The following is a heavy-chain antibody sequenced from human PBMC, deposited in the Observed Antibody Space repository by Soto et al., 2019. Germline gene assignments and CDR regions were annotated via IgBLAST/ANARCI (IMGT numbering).Heavy chain of an antibody. CDR2: ISSSSSYI. CDR3: ARSSSLGYCSSTSCFGFDY. J-gene: IGHJ4*02. V-gene: IGHV3-21*01. D-gene: IGHD2-2*01. CDR1: GFTFSSYS. Sequence: GGSLRLSCAASGFTFSSYSMNWVRQAPGKGLEWVSSISSSSSYIYYADSVKGRFTISRDNAKNSLYLQMNSLRAEDTAVYYCARSSSLGYCSSTSCFGFDYWGQGTLVTVSS.